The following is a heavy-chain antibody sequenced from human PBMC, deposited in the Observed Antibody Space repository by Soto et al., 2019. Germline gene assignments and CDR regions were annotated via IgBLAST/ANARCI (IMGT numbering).Heavy chain of an antibody. D-gene: IGHD3-16*01. CDR1: GFSVGDNY. CDR3: AGSSGRRHVFTFDYGLDV. V-gene: IGHV3-11*06. CDR2: SSSSGGYT. Sequence: QVQLVESGGGLVEPGGSLRLSCAASGFSVGDNYMTWIRQAPGKGLEWLSYSSSSGGYTNYADSVKGRFTISRDNAKNALYLPLDTLSAEDTAVYFCAGSSGRRHVFTFDYGLDVWGQGTTVTVSS. J-gene: IGHJ6*02.